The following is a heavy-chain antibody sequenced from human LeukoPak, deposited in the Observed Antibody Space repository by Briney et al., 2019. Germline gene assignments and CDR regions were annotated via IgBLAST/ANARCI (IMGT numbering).Heavy chain of an antibody. CDR3: ARDSPRGTIFGVVIQYYYMDV. CDR2: ISSSSSYI. D-gene: IGHD3-3*01. J-gene: IGHJ6*03. CDR1: GFTFSSYS. Sequence: GGSLRLSCAASGFTFSSYSMNWVRQAPGKGLEWVSSISSSSSYIYYADSVKGRFTISRDNAKNSRYLQMNSLRAEDTAVYYCARDSPRGTIFGVVIQYYYMDVWGKGTTVTVSS. V-gene: IGHV3-21*01.